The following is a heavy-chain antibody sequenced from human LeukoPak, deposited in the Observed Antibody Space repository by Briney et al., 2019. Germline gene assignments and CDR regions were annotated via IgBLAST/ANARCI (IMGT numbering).Heavy chain of an antibody. Sequence: SETLSLTCAVYGGSFSGYYWSWIRQPPGKGLEWIGEINHSGSTNYNPSLKSRVTISVDTSKNQFSLKLSSVTAADTAVYYCARVVAVGRATRHYFDYWGQGTLVTVSS. CDR2: INHSGST. J-gene: IGHJ4*02. V-gene: IGHV4-34*01. D-gene: IGHD1-26*01. CDR3: ARVVAVGRATRHYFDY. CDR1: GGSFSGYY.